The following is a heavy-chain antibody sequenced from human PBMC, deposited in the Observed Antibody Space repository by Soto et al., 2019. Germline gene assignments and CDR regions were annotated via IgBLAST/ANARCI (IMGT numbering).Heavy chain of an antibody. D-gene: IGHD1-26*01. Sequence: QVQLVESGGGVVQPGRSLRLSCAASGFTFSHYAMHWVRQAPGKGLEWVALMSYDGSNEYYADSVKGRFTISRDNSKNKLYLQLNSLRADDTAVYYCAKDGSHNFDYWGQGTLVTVSS. V-gene: IGHV3-30*18. CDR3: AKDGSHNFDY. CDR2: MSYDGSNE. J-gene: IGHJ4*02. CDR1: GFTFSHYA.